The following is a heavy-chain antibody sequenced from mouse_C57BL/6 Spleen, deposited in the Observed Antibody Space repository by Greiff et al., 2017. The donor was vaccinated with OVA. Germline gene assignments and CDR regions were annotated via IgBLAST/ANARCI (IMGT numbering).Heavy chain of an antibody. V-gene: IGHV1-52*01. CDR1: GYTFTSYW. J-gene: IGHJ1*03. CDR2: IDPSDSDT. Sequence: QVQLQQPGAELVRPGSSVKLSCKASGYTFTSYWMHWVKQRPIQGLEWIGNIDPSDSDTHYNQKFKDKATLTVDKSSSTAYMQLSSLTSEDYAVYYCARLESWYFDVWGTGTTVTVSS. CDR3: ARLESWYFDV.